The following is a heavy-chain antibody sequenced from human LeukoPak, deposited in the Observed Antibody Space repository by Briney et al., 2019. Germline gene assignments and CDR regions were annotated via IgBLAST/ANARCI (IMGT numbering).Heavy chain of an antibody. D-gene: IGHD3-16*01. V-gene: IGHV5-51*01. CDR1: GYSFTNYW. CDR3: ARQTILGDFDY. Sequence: GESLKISCKGSGYSFTNYWIGWVRQMPGKGLEWMGIIYPGDSDARYSPSFQGQVPISADKSITTAYLQWSSLKASDTAMYYCARQTILGDFDYWGQGALVTVSS. CDR2: IYPGDSDA. J-gene: IGHJ4*02.